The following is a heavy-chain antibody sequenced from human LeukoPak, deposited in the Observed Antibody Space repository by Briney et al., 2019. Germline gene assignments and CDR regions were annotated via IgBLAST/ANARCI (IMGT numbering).Heavy chain of an antibody. CDR3: VRVLNLGAVAGNIYYYGMDV. CDR2: ISYDGSNK. J-gene: IGHJ6*02. V-gene: IGHV3-30-3*01. CDR1: GFTFSSYA. Sequence: AGRSLRLSCAASGFTFSSYAMHWVRQAPGKGLEWVAVISYDGSNKYYADSVKGRFTISRDNSKNTLYLQMNSLRAEDTAVYYCVRVLNLGAVAGNIYYYGMDVWGQGTTVTVSS. D-gene: IGHD6-19*01.